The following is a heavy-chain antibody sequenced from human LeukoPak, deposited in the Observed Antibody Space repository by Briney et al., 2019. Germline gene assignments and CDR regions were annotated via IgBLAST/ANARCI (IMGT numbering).Heavy chain of an antibody. Sequence: GVSVKVSCKASGYTFTSYGISWVRQAPGQGLEWMGWISAYNGNTNYAQKLQGRVTMTTDTSTSTAYMELRSLRSDDTAVYYGARGNSSGYYPDSAIDYWGQGTLVTVSS. CDR2: ISAYNGNT. CDR1: GYTFTSYG. CDR3: ARGNSSGYYPDSAIDY. D-gene: IGHD3-22*01. V-gene: IGHV1-18*01. J-gene: IGHJ4*02.